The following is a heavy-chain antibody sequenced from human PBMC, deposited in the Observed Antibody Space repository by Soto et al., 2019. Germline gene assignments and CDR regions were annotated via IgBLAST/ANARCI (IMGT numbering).Heavy chain of an antibody. D-gene: IGHD2-15*01. CDR2: IYKSTTT. CDR1: GDSISTVDYF. Sequence: SETLSLACSVSGDSISTVDYFWAWIRQPPGQALEYIGYIYKSTTTYYNPSFESRVAISLDTSKSQFSLNVTSVTAADTAVYFCARGRYCLTGRCFPNWLDSWGQGTLVTVSS. CDR3: ARGRYCLTGRCFPNWLDS. V-gene: IGHV4-30-4*01. J-gene: IGHJ5*01.